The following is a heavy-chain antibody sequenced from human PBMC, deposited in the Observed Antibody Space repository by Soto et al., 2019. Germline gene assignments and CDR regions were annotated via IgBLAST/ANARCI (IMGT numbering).Heavy chain of an antibody. V-gene: IGHV3-30*18. J-gene: IGHJ4*02. Sequence: GGSLRLSCAASGFTFNIYGMHWVRQAPDKGLEGVALISYDGSNQYYADSVKGRFTISSDNSKNTLFLQMNSLRTDDTAVYYCAKVQASGQGSFDSWGQGTLVTVSS. CDR1: GFTFNIYG. CDR3: AKVQASGQGSFDS. CDR2: ISYDGSNQ.